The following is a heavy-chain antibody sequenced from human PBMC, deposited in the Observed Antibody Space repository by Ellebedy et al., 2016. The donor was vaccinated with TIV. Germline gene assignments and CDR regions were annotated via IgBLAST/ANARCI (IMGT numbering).Heavy chain of an antibody. J-gene: IGHJ4*02. CDR1: DNSFTRFG. V-gene: IGHV1-18*04. D-gene: IGHD3-10*01. CDR2: ISAYNGNT. CDR3: SRTHYRFGIIDYVDY. Sequence: AASVKVSCKAYDNSFTRFGFTWVRQAPGQGLEWMGWISAYNGNTKYAQMFQDRFTMTKDTSTKTVYMELRSLRSDDTALYYCSRTHYRFGIIDYVDYWGQGTLVTVSS.